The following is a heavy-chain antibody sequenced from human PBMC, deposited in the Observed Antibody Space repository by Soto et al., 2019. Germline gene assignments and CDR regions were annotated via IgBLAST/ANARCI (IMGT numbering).Heavy chain of an antibody. CDR1: GGPITNY. CDR3: ARGYYGSGDWFDP. V-gene: IGHV4-31*03. J-gene: IGHJ5*02. D-gene: IGHD3-10*01. Sequence: SETLSLTCTVSGGPITNYWSWIRQHPGKGLEWIGYIYGSGSTYYNPSLKSRLIMSLDTSKNQLSLKLTSVTAADTAVYYCARGYYGSGDWFDPWGQGTLVTVSS. CDR2: IYGSGST.